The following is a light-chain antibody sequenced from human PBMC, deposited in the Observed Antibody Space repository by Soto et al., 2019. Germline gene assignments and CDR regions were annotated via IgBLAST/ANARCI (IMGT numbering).Light chain of an antibody. CDR3: HQYYTWPLT. CDR1: QSVTSY. J-gene: IGKJ4*01. V-gene: IGKV3-11*02. CDR2: DAS. Sequence: EIVWTQSPATLSLSPGERATLSCRASQSVTSYLAWYQQKPGQAPRLLIYDASNRATGIPARFSGSGYGREFALTISSLQSEDFAVYYCHQYYTWPLTFGGGT.